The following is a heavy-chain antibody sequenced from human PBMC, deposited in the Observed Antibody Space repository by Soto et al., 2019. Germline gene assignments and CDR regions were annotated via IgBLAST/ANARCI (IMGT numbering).Heavy chain of an antibody. J-gene: IGHJ4*02. CDR3: ARDLRGIHYFDY. CDR1: GFTFSDYY. Sequence: QVQLVESGGGLVKPGGSLRLSCAASGFTFSDYYMSWIRQAPGKGLEWVSYISGSGSAIYYADSVKGRFTISRDNAKISLYLQMNCLRAEDTAVYYCARDLRGIHYFDYWGQGTLVTVSS. CDR2: ISGSGSAI. V-gene: IGHV3-11*01. D-gene: IGHD3-16*01.